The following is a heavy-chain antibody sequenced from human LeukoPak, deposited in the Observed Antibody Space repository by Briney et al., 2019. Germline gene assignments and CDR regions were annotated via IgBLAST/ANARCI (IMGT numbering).Heavy chain of an antibody. CDR2: INHSGST. V-gene: IGHV4-34*01. J-gene: IGHJ4*02. D-gene: IGHD4-17*01. CDR1: GGSFRGYY. CDR3: ARGGDYGYNY. Sequence: SGTLSLTCAVYGGSFRGYYWSWIRQPPGKGLEWIGEINHSGSTNYNPSLKSRVTISVDTSKNQFSLKLSSVTAADTAVYYCARGGDYGYNYWGQGTLVTVSS.